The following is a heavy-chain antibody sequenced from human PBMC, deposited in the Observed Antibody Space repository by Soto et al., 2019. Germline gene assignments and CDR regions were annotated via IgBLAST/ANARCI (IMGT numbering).Heavy chain of an antibody. Sequence: EVQLLESGGGLVQPGGSLRLSCAASGFIFSSYAMSWVRQAPGKGLEWVSSISGSGGGTYYADSVKGRFTISRDNSKNTLYLLMNSLRAEDTAIYYCAKDQRGFTSTARIDYWGQGTLVTVSS. CDR1: GFIFSSYA. V-gene: IGHV3-23*01. CDR2: ISGSGGGT. D-gene: IGHD3-10*01. J-gene: IGHJ4*02. CDR3: AKDQRGFTSTARIDY.